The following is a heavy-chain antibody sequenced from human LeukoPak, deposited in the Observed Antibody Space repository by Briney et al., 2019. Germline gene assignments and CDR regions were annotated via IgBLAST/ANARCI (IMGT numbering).Heavy chain of an antibody. CDR1: GFTFTSYA. V-gene: IGHV3-23*01. Sequence: GGSLRLSCAASGFTFTSYAVNWVRQAPGNGLEWVSAISGDGTFIYYTESVKGRFTISRDSSTSTVYLQITSLRAEDTAIYYCARVDGSSLSRARFDYWGPGTLVTVSS. CDR3: ARVDGSSLSRARFDY. D-gene: IGHD6-6*01. CDR2: ISGDGTFI. J-gene: IGHJ4*02.